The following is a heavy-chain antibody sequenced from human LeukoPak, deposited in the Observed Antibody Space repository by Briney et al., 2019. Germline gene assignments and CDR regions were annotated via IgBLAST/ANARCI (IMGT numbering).Heavy chain of an antibody. V-gene: IGHV3-33*01. CDR1: GFTFSSYG. CDR3: ARDTRNFGVTNWFDP. CDR2: IWYDGSNK. Sequence: GGSLRLSCAASGFTFSSYGMHWVRQAPGKGLEWVAVIWYDGSNKYYAGSVKGRFTISRDNSKNTLYLQMNSLRAEDTAVYYCARDTRNFGVTNWFDPWGQGTLVTVSS. J-gene: IGHJ5*02. D-gene: IGHD3-3*01.